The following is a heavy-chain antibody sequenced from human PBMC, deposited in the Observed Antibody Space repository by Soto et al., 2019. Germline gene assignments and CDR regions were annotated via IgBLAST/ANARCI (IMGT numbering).Heavy chain of an antibody. CDR2: INSDGSST. V-gene: IGHV3-74*01. CDR1: GFTFSSYW. D-gene: IGHD2-15*01. Sequence: HPGGSLRLSCAASGFTFSSYWMHWVRQAPGKGLVWVSRINSDGSSTSYADSVKGRFTISRDNAKNTLYLQVNSLRAEDTAVYYCARDKTYCSGGSCYGYFDYWGQGTLVTVSS. J-gene: IGHJ4*02. CDR3: ARDKTYCSGGSCYGYFDY.